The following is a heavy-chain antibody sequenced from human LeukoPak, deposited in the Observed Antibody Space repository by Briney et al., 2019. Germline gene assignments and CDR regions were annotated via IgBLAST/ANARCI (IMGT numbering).Heavy chain of an antibody. CDR3: ARAEATVTTYGFDI. Sequence: PSETLSLTCAVYGGSFSGYYWSWIRQPPGKGLEWIGEINHSGSTNYNPSLKSRVTISVDTSKNHFSLKLSSVTAADTAVYYCARAEATVTTYGFDIWGQGTMVTVSS. D-gene: IGHD4-17*01. CDR2: INHSGST. J-gene: IGHJ3*02. CDR1: GGSFSGYY. V-gene: IGHV4-34*01.